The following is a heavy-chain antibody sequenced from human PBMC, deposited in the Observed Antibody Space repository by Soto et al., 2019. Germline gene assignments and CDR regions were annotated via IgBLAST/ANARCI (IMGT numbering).Heavy chain of an antibody. Sequence: QITLKESGPTLVKPTQTLTLTCTFSGLSLSTSGVAVGWIRQPPGKALEWLALIYWDDDKRYSPSLKSKLTNTKHTSKNQVVLRMTNMDPVDTATYYCAHGLARGATGLYVHHWGQGTPVTVSS. CDR2: IYWDDDK. V-gene: IGHV2-5*02. CDR3: AHGLARGATGLYVHH. CDR1: GLSLSTSGVA. J-gene: IGHJ1*01. D-gene: IGHD3-9*01.